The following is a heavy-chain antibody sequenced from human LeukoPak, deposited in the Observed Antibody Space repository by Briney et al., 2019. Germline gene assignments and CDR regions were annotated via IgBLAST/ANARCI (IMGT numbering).Heavy chain of an antibody. CDR3: AKGTKVGATSSIDY. J-gene: IGHJ4*02. V-gene: IGHV3-23*01. CDR1: GFTLSSYA. D-gene: IGHD1-26*01. CDR2: ISGSAGST. Sequence: PGGSLRLSCAASGFTLSSYAMSWVRQVPGKGLEWVSTISGSAGSTNYADSVKGRFTISRDNSKNTLYLPMNSPRAEDTAIYYCAKGTKVGATSSIDYWGQGTLVTVSS.